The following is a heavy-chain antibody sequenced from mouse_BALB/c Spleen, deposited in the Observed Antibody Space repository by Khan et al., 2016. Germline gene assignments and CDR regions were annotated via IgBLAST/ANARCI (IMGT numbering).Heavy chain of an antibody. D-gene: IGHD1-1*01. CDR2: INTYSGES. CDR1: GYTFTNYG. Sequence: QIQLVQSGPELKKPGKTVKISCKASGYTFTNYGMNWVKQAPGKGLKWMGWINTYSGESTYADDFKGRFAFSLETPANTAYLQINNLKNEDTATYFCARHRYYYGSSRYFDVWGAGTTVTVSS. J-gene: IGHJ1*01. V-gene: IGHV9-3-1*01. CDR3: ARHRYYYGSSRYFDV.